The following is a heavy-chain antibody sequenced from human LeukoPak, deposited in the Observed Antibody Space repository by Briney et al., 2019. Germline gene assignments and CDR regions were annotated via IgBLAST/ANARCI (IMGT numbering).Heavy chain of an antibody. CDR1: GGSISSGGYY. V-gene: IGHV4-31*03. CDR2: IYDSGAT. D-gene: IGHD3-22*01. Sequence: KSSETLSLTCTVSGGSISSGGYYWSWIRQHPGKGLEWIGYIYDSGATSYNPSLKSRLTISVDTSGNQFSLRLSSVTAADSAVYYCARSDSSAYYFDYWGQGTLVTVSS. J-gene: IGHJ4*02. CDR3: ARSDSSAYYFDY.